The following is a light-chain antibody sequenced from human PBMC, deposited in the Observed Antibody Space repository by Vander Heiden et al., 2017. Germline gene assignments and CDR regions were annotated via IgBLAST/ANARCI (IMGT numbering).Light chain of an antibody. Sequence: DIQMTQSPSTLSASVGDRVPIPCRANEDISRWLAWYQQKPGKAPKLLIDRASSLESGVPSRFSGSGSGTEFTLTISSLQPDDLATYYCQQYDRGRTFGQGTKVEVK. CDR2: RAS. V-gene: IGKV1-5*03. CDR1: EDISRW. J-gene: IGKJ1*01. CDR3: QQYDRGRT.